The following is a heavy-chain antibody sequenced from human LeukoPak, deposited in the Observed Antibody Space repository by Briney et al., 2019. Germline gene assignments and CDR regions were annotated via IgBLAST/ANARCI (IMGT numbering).Heavy chain of an antibody. CDR1: GYTFTRYG. J-gene: IGHJ4*02. CDR2: ISHYNGNT. Sequence: ASLKVSCKASGYTFTRYGISWVRQTPGQGLEWRSCISHYNGNTNYTPKHKGRGTMNTDTSTSTVYIELGSLRSDDTAVYYYARRGYNYPPDYWGQGTMVTVSS. V-gene: IGHV1-18*01. CDR3: ARRGYNYPPDY. D-gene: IGHD5-18*01.